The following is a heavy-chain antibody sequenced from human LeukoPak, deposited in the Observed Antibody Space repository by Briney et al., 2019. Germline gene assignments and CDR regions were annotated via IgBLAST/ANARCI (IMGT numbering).Heavy chain of an antibody. Sequence: ASVKVSCKASGYTFTGYYMHWVRQAPGQGLEWMGWINPNSGGTNYAQKFQGRVTMTRDTSISTAYMELSRLRSDDTAVYYCARDWDGDYVFFDYWGQGTLVTVSS. CDR3: ARDWDGDYVFFDY. J-gene: IGHJ4*02. D-gene: IGHD4-17*01. CDR1: GYTFTGYY. CDR2: INPNSGGT. V-gene: IGHV1-2*02.